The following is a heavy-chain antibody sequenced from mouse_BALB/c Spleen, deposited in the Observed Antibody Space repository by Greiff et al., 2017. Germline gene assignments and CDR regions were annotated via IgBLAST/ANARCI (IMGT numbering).Heavy chain of an antibody. CDR1: GYNFTSYW. CDR2: IYPGSGST. CDR3: ARGGY. J-gene: IGHJ2*01. Sequence: VQLQQPGAELVKPGTSVKLSCKASGYNFTSYWINWVKLRPGQGLEWIGDIYPGSGSTNYNEKFKSKATLTVDTSSSTAYMQLSSLASEDSALYYCARGGYWGQGTTLTVSS. V-gene: IGHV1-55*01.